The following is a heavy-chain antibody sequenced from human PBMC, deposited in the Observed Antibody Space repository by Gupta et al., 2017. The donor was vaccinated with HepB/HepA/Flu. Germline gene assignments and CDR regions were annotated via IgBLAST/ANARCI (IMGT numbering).Heavy chain of an antibody. CDR3: TTDGERLGELSLPDY. CDR1: GFTFSNAG. D-gene: IGHD3-16*02. V-gene: IGHV3-15*01. CDR2: IKSKTDGGTT. Sequence: EVQLVESGGGLVKPGGSLRLSCAASGFTFSNAGMSWVRRAPGKGLEWVGRIKSKTDGGTTDYAAPVKGRFTISRDDSKNTLYLQMNSLKTEDTAVYYCTTDGERLGELSLPDYWGQGTLVTVSS. J-gene: IGHJ4*02.